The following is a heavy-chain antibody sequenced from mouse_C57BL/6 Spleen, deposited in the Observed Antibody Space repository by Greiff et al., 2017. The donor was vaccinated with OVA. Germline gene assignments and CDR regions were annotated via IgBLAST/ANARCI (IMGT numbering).Heavy chain of an antibody. V-gene: IGHV5-17*01. CDR1: GFTFSDYG. D-gene: IGHD4-1*01. CDR2: ISSGSSTI. Sequence: EVMLVESGGGLVKPGGSLKLSCAASGFTFSDYGMHWVRQAPEKGLEWVAYISSGSSTIYYADTVKGRFTISRDNAKNTLCLQMTSLRSEDTAMYYCARGVLPNWFDYWGQGTTLTVSS. CDR3: ARGVLPNWFDY. J-gene: IGHJ2*01.